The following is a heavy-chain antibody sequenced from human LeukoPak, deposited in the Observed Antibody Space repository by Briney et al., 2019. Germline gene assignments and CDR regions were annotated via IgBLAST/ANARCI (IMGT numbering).Heavy chain of an antibody. J-gene: IGHJ5*02. V-gene: IGHV4-34*01. CDR2: INHSGST. D-gene: IGHD3-10*01. Sequence: SETLSLTCAVYGGSFRGYYWSWIRQPPGKGLEWIGEINHSGSTNYNPSLKSRVTISVDTSKNQFSLKLSSVTAADTAVYYCARHRSVLLWFGESANWFDPWGQGTLVTVSS. CDR1: GGSFRGYY. CDR3: ARHRSVLLWFGESANWFDP.